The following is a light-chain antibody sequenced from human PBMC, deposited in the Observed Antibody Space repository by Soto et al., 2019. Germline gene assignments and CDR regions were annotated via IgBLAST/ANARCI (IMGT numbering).Light chain of an antibody. CDR1: SSNIGGGYD. CDR3: QSYDSSLSAYV. V-gene: IGLV1-40*01. CDR2: GNI. J-gene: IGLJ1*01. Sequence: QSVLTQPPSVSGAPGQRVTISCAGSSSNIGGGYDVHWYQQLPGTAPKLLIYGNINRPSGVPDRFSGSKSGTSASLAITGLQAEDEADYYCQSYDSSLSAYVFGTGTKLTVL.